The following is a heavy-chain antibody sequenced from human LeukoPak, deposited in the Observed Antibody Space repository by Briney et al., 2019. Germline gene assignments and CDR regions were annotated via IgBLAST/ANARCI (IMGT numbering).Heavy chain of an antibody. D-gene: IGHD5-24*01. J-gene: IGHJ4*02. CDR1: GFTFSSYA. CDR2: ISYDGSNK. Sequence: GGSLRLSCAASGFTFSSYAMHWVRQAPGKGLEWVAVISYDGSNKYYADSVKGRFTISRDNSKNTLYLQMNSLRAEDTAVYYCARDPRWLLYLFDYWGQGTLVTVSS. V-gene: IGHV3-30-3*01. CDR3: ARDPRWLLYLFDY.